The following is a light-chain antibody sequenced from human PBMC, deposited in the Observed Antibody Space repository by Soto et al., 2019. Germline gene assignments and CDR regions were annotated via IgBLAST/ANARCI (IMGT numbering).Light chain of an antibody. CDR1: NIGSKS. V-gene: IGLV3-21*02. CDR3: QVCDSSSDHVV. J-gene: IGLJ2*01. Sequence: SYELTQPPSVSVAPGQTARITWGGNNIGSKSVHWYQQKPGQAPVLVVYDDSDRPSGIPERFSGSNSGNTATLTISRVEAGDEADYYCQVCDSSSDHVVFGGGTKLTVL. CDR2: DDS.